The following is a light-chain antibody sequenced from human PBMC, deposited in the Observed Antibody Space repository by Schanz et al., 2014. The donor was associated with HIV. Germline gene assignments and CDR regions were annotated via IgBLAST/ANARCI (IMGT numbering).Light chain of an antibody. CDR3: QQRSNWPLLT. CDR2: GAS. CDR1: QSVSSSY. J-gene: IGKJ4*01. V-gene: IGKV3D-20*02. Sequence: EIVLTQSPGTLSLSPGERATLSCRASQSVSSSYLAWYQQKPGQAPRLLIYGASSRATGIPDRFSGSGSGTDFTLTISSLEPEDSAVYYCQQRSNWPLLTFGGGTKVEIK.